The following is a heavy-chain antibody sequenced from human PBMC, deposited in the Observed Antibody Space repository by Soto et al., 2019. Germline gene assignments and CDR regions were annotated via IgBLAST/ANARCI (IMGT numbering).Heavy chain of an antibody. Sequence: QAGGSLRLSCAASGFTFSSYAMSWVRQAPGKGLEWVSAISGSGGSTYYADSVKGRFTISRDNSKNTLYLQMNSLRAEDTAVYYCAKDLTHYYNSSAPPGDAFDIWGQGTMVTVSS. V-gene: IGHV3-23*01. CDR3: AKDLTHYYNSSAPPGDAFDI. CDR2: ISGSGGST. D-gene: IGHD3-22*01. J-gene: IGHJ3*02. CDR1: GFTFSSYA.